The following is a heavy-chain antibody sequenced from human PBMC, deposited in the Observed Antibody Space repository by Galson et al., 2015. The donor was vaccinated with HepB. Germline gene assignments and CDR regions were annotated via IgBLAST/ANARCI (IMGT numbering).Heavy chain of an antibody. CDR3: ARATYYYDSSGFHDAFDI. CDR2: IIPIFGTA. CDR1: GVTFSSYA. Sequence: TVKVSCKASGVTFSSYAISWVRQAPGQGLEWVGGIIPIFGTAYYAQKFQGRVTITTDKSTSTAYMELNSLRSEDTAVYYCARATYYYDSSGFHDAFDIWGQGTMVTVSS. D-gene: IGHD3-22*01. V-gene: IGHV1-69*05. J-gene: IGHJ3*02.